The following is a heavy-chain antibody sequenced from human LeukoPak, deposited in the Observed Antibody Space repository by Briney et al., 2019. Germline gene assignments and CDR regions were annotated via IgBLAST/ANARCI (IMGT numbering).Heavy chain of an antibody. CDR1: GFTFSSYS. J-gene: IGHJ4*02. D-gene: IGHD3-3*01. V-gene: IGHV3-21*01. Sequence: PGGSLRLSCAASGFTFSSYSMNWVRQAPGKGLEWVSSISSSSSYIYYADSVKGRFTISRDNAKNSLYLQMNSLRAEDTAVYYCARADWSGKPSGDWGQGTLVTVSS. CDR3: ARADWSGKPSGD. CDR2: ISSSSSYI.